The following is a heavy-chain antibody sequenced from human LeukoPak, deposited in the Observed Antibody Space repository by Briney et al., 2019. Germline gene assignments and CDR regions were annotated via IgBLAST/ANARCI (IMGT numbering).Heavy chain of an antibody. Sequence: GGSLRLSCVASGFSFSNYGFHWVRQAPGKGLEWVADIYYDGNTKYYGDSVKGRFTISRDNAKNSLYLQMNSLRAEDTAVYYCARDLTGYSSSWLQYYFDYWGQGTLVTVSS. CDR3: ARDLTGYSSSWLQYYFDY. CDR1: GFSFSNYG. CDR2: IYYDGNTK. J-gene: IGHJ4*02. V-gene: IGHV3-33*01. D-gene: IGHD6-13*01.